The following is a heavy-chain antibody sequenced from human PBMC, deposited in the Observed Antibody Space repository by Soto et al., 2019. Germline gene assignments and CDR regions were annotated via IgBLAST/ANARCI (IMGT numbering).Heavy chain of an antibody. Sequence: SETLSLTCTVSGGSIGSGGYYWSWIRQHPEKGLEWIGHTYHSGNTYYNPSLKSRVTISVDTSKNQFSLKLSSVTAADTAVYYCARDASTSWHYLDYWGQGTLVTVSS. CDR3: ARDASTSWHYLDY. V-gene: IGHV4-31*03. J-gene: IGHJ4*02. CDR2: TYHSGNT. D-gene: IGHD6-13*01. CDR1: GGSIGSGGYY.